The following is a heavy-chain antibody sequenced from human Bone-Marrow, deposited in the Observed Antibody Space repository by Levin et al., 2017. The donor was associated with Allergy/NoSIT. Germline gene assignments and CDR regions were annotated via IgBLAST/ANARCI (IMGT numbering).Heavy chain of an antibody. V-gene: IGHV1-46*01. CDR3: AREFVVVVVATAPPRDSDAFDI. D-gene: IGHD2-15*01. J-gene: IGHJ3*02. CDR1: GYTFTSYY. Sequence: GESLKISCKASGYTFTSYYMHWVRQAPGQGLEWKGIINPSGGSPTYAQKFQGRVTMTRDTSTSTVYMELSSLRSEDTAVYYCAREFVVVVVATAPPRDSDAFDIWGQGTMVTVSS. CDR2: INPSGGSP.